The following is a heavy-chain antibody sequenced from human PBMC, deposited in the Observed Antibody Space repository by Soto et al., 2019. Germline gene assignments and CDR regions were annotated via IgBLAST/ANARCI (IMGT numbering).Heavy chain of an antibody. CDR3: ARGARLXYCGGDCPDYYYYGMDV. CDR2: IYYSGST. V-gene: IGHV4-31*03. D-gene: IGHD2-21*02. J-gene: IGHJ6*02. Sequence: PSETLSLTCTVSGGSISSGGYYWSWIRQHPGKGLEWIGYIYYSGSTYYNPSLKSRVTISVDTSKNQFSLKLSFVTAAYTAVYYCARGARLXYCGGDCPDYYYYGMDVWGQGTTVTVSS. CDR1: GGSISSGGYY.